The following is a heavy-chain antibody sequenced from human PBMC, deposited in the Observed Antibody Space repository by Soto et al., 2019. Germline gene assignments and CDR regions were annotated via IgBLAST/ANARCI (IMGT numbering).Heavy chain of an antibody. CDR3: ARVVVSNYEPTPDYGMDV. D-gene: IGHD2-15*01. J-gene: IGHJ6*02. CDR2: IYYSGST. CDR1: GGSISSSSYY. Sequence: QLQLQESGPGLVKPSETLSLTCTVSGGSISSSSYYWGWIRQPPGKGLEWIGSIYYSGSTYYNPSLKSRVTISVDTSKNQFSLKLSSVTAADTAVYYCARVVVSNYEPTPDYGMDVWGQGTTVTVSS. V-gene: IGHV4-39*01.